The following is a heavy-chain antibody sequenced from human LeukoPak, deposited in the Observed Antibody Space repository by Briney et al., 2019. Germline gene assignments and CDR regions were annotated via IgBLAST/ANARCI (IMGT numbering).Heavy chain of an antibody. CDR3: ARQRATVDAFDI. CDR2: IYYSGST. J-gene: IGHJ3*02. Sequence: SETLSLTCTVSGGPISSYYWSWLPQPPGQGLEGIGYIYYSGSTNYNPSLKSRVTISVDTSKNQFSLKMSSVTAADAAVYSCARQRATVDAFDIWGQGTMVTVSS. V-gene: IGHV4-59*01. CDR1: GGPISSYY. D-gene: IGHD4-17*01.